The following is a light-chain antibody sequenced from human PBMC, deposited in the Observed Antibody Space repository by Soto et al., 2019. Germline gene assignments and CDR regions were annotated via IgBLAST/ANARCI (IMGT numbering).Light chain of an antibody. CDR2: CAS. CDR3: QHYGTSLWT. J-gene: IGKJ1*01. V-gene: IGKV3-20*01. Sequence: EIMLTQSPGTLSLSPGERATLSCRASQSVSSSFLAWYQQKPGQAPRLLIYCASIRATGIPDRFSGSGYGTDCTLTISRLEPEDFARYLCQHYGTSLWTFGQGTKVEIK. CDR1: QSVSSSF.